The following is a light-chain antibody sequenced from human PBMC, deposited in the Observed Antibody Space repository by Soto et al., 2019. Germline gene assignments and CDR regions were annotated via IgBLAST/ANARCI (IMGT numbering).Light chain of an antibody. CDR3: QQTYDTLFS. CDR1: QTISRY. V-gene: IGKV1-39*01. J-gene: IGKJ3*01. Sequence: DISLTQSPSSLSASVGDSVTITCRASQTISRYLNWYQQRPGKAPSLLIYATFNLQTGVPSRFSGSGSGTDFTLYLAGLQPEDFATYYCQQTYDTLFSFGPGTTLDLK. CDR2: ATF.